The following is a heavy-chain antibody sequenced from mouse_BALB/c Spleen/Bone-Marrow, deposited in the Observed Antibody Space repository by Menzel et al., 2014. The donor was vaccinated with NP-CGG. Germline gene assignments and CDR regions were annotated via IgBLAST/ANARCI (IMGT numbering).Heavy chain of an antibody. Sequence: EVQLQESGGGLVQPGGSLKLSCVASGFDFSRYWMSWVRQAPGKGLEWIGEINPDSSTINYTPSLKDKFIISRDNARNTLYLQMSKVRSEDTALYYCARPEWGNYVFVYWGQGTLVTVST. J-gene: IGHJ3*01. D-gene: IGHD2-1*01. CDR1: GFDFSRYW. CDR3: ARPEWGNYVFVY. CDR2: INPDSSTI. V-gene: IGHV4-1*02.